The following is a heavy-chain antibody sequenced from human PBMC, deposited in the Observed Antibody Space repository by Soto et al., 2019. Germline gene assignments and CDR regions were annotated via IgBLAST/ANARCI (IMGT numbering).Heavy chain of an antibody. J-gene: IGHJ6*02. Sequence: LRLSCAASGFTFSSYSMNWVRQAPGKGLEWVSSISSSSSYIYYADSVKGRFTISRDNAKNSLYLQMNSLRAEDTAVYYCARVRQFWSGQNYYGMDVWGQGTTVTVSS. D-gene: IGHD3-3*02. CDR1: GFTFSSYS. CDR3: ARVRQFWSGQNYYGMDV. CDR2: ISSSSSYI. V-gene: IGHV3-21*01.